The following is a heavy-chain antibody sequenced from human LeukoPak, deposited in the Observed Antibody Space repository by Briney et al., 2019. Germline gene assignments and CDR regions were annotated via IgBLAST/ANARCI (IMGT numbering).Heavy chain of an antibody. CDR3: ARGGSGSYYGGYYFDY. Sequence: SETLSLTCAVYGGSFSGYYWSWIRQPPGKGLEWIGEINHSGSTNYNPSLKSRVTISVDTSKNQFSLKLSSVTAADTAVYYCARGGSGSYYGGYYFDYWGQGTLVTVSS. J-gene: IGHJ4*02. CDR1: GGSFSGYY. CDR2: INHSGST. V-gene: IGHV4-34*01. D-gene: IGHD1-26*01.